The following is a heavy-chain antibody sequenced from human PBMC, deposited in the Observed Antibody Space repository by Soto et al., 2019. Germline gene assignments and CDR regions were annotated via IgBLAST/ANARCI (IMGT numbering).Heavy chain of an antibody. V-gene: IGHV4-4*02. CDR3: ARALGYTYGHLPIDY. J-gene: IGHJ4*02. CDR1: GGSISSSNW. CDR2: IYHSGST. D-gene: IGHD5-18*01. Sequence: SETLSLTCAVSGGSISSSNWWSWVRQPPGKGLEWIGEIYHSGSTNYNPSLKSRVTISVDTSKNQFSLKLNSMTAADTAVYYCARALGYTYGHLPIDYWGQGSLVTVSS.